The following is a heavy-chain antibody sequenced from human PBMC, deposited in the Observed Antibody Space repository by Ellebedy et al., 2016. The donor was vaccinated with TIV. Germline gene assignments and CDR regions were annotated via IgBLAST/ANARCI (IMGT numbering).Heavy chain of an antibody. V-gene: IGHV4-59*01. Sequence: GSLRLXXTVSGGSISSYYWSWIRQHPGKGLEWIGYIYYSGSTYYNPSLKSRVTISVDTSKNQFSLKLSSVTAADTAVYYCARTSGFWHYMDVWGKGTTVTVSS. CDR2: IYYSGST. D-gene: IGHD3-10*01. CDR3: ARTSGFWHYMDV. J-gene: IGHJ6*03. CDR1: GGSISSYY.